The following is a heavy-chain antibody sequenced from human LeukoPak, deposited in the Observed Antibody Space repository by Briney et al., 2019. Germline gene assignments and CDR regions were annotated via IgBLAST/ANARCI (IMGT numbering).Heavy chain of an antibody. J-gene: IGHJ6*03. D-gene: IGHD2-15*01. CDR1: GYTFTSYD. CDR2: MNPNSGNT. Sequence: ASVKVSCKASGYTFTSYDINWVRQATGQGLEWMGWMNPNSGNTGYAQKFQGRVTMTRNTSISTAYMELSSLRAEDTAVYYCARDQVGYYYYYMDVWGKGTTVTVSS. V-gene: IGHV1-8*01. CDR3: ARDQVGYYYYYMDV.